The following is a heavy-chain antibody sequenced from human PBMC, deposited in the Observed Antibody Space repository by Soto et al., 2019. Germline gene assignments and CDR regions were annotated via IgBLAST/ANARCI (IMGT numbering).Heavy chain of an antibody. CDR2: IYYSGST. Sequence: QVQLQESGPGLVKPSQTLSLTCTVSGGSISSGGYYWSWIRQHPGKGLEWIGYIYYSGSTYYNPSLKSRVTISVDTSKNQFSLKLSSVTAADTAVYYCARAENYYDSSGWEIDAFDIWGQGTMVTVSS. CDR3: ARAENYYDSSGWEIDAFDI. J-gene: IGHJ3*02. V-gene: IGHV4-31*03. CDR1: GGSISSGGYY. D-gene: IGHD3-22*01.